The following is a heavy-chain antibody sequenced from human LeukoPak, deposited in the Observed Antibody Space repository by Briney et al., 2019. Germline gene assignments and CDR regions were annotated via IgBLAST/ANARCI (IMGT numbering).Heavy chain of an antibody. CDR3: ARDVPRIRMDV. CDR2: INTDGSST. CDR1: GFTFSTYW. Sequence: GGSLRLSCAASGFTFSTYWMQWVRQTPGKGLVWVSRINTDGSSTTYADSVKGRFTISRDNAKNTLSLQMNSLRAEDTAVYYCARDVPRIRMDVWGQGTSVTVSS. D-gene: IGHD3-10*02. J-gene: IGHJ6*02. V-gene: IGHV3-74*01.